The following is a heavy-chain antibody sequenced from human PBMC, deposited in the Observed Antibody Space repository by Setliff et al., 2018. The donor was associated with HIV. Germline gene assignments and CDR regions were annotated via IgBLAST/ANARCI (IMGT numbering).Heavy chain of an antibody. J-gene: IGHJ6*03. CDR1: GFNFYDFG. CDR2: ITWNSDFL. V-gene: IGHV3-9*01. CDR3: VRDGSEAGQSFSYMDV. D-gene: IGHD6-19*01. Sequence: GGSLRLSCQGSGFNFYDFGMHWVRQVPGKGLEWVSSITWNSDFLTYAASVKGRFVVSRDNAMNSLYLQMSSLTRDDTALYFCVRDGSEAGQSFSYMDVWGKGTKVTAP.